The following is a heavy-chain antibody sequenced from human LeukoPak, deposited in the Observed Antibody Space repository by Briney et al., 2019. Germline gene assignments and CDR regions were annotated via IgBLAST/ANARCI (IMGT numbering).Heavy chain of an antibody. Sequence: GGSLRLSCAASGFTFSDHYMDWVRQAPGKGLEWVGRTRNKANSYTTEYAASVKGRFTISRDDSKNSLYLQMNSLKTKDTAVYYCARVKTSSGWYYFDSWGQGTLVTVSS. V-gene: IGHV3-72*01. CDR3: ARVKTSSGWYYFDS. J-gene: IGHJ4*02. CDR1: GFTFSDHY. CDR2: TRNKANSYTT. D-gene: IGHD6-19*01.